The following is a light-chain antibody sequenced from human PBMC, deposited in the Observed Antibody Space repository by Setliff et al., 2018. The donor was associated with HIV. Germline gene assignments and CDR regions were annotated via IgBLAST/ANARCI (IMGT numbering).Light chain of an antibody. Sequence: ALTQPASVSGSPGQSITIPCSGTSSDIGDYNNVSWYQRHPGKVPKLIIYEVDRRPPVISDRFSGSKSGNTSSLTIAGLQAEDEGDYFCSSYTVPNTRGFGTGTKVTVL. J-gene: IGLJ1*01. V-gene: IGLV2-14*01. CDR1: SSDIGDYNN. CDR3: SSYTVPNTRG. CDR2: EVD.